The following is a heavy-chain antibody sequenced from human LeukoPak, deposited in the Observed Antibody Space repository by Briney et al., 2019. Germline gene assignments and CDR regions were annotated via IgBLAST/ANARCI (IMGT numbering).Heavy chain of an antibody. Sequence: PSETLSLTCAVSGDSINNYYWSWIRQPPGRGLEWIGYIYYSGSTDYNPSLRSRVTISVDTSKNQFSLKLSSVTAADTAVYYCARVVQRLRLGELSFGGAYAFDIWGQGTMVTVSS. CDR1: GDSINNYY. J-gene: IGHJ3*02. CDR2: IYYSGST. D-gene: IGHD3-16*02. CDR3: ARVVQRLRLGELSFGGAYAFDI. V-gene: IGHV4-59*01.